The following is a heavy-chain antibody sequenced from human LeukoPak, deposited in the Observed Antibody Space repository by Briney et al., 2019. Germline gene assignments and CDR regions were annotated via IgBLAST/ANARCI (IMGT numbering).Heavy chain of an antibody. J-gene: IGHJ4*02. D-gene: IGHD6-19*01. CDR2: INHSGRT. CDR1: GGSFSGYY. Sequence: SETLSLTCAVYGGSFSGYYWSWIRQPPGKGLEWIGEINHSGRTNYNPSLKSRVTISVDTSKNQFSLKLSSVTAADTAVYYCARGIGLAVAGIFDYWGQGTLVTVSS. CDR3: ARGIGLAVAGIFDY. V-gene: IGHV4-34*01.